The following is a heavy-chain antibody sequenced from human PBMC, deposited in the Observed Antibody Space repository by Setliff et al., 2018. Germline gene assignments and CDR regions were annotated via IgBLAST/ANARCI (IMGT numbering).Heavy chain of an antibody. D-gene: IGHD3-10*01. V-gene: IGHV4-39*07. CDR3: AGVSSYGSGSYYYYYYGMDV. CDR1: GGSISSRSYY. J-gene: IGHJ6*02. Sequence: PSETLSLTCTVSGGSISSRSYYWGWNRQPPGKGLEWIGSIYYSGSTYYKPSLKSRVTISVDTSKNQFSLKLSSVTAADTAVYYCAGVSSYGSGSYYYYYYGMDVWGQGTTVTAP. CDR2: IYYSGST.